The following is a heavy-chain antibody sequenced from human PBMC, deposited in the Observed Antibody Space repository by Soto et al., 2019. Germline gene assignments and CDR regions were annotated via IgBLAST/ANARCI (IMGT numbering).Heavy chain of an antibody. J-gene: IGHJ5*02. Sequence: LSLTCTVSCGSISSYYWSWIRQPAGKGLEWIGRIYTSGSTNYNPSLKSRVTMSVDTSKNQFSLKLSSVTAADTAVYYCARDLGYCSSTSCPSRRLDPWGQGTLVTVS. D-gene: IGHD2-2*01. CDR3: ARDLGYCSSTSCPSRRLDP. CDR2: IYTSGST. CDR1: CGSISSYY. V-gene: IGHV4-4*07.